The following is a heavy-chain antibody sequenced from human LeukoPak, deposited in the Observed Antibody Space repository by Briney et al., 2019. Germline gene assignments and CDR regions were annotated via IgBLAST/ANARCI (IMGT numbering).Heavy chain of an antibody. CDR1: GGSFSGYY. CDR2: INHSGST. V-gene: IGHV4-34*01. CDR3: ASSPERPQKRLRYFDY. Sequence: SETLSLTCAVYGGSFSGYYWSWIRQPPGKGLEWIGEINHSGSTNYNPSLKSRVTISVDTSKNQFSLKLSSVTAADTAVYYCASSPERPQKRLRYFDYWGPGTLVTVSS. J-gene: IGHJ4*02. D-gene: IGHD3-9*01.